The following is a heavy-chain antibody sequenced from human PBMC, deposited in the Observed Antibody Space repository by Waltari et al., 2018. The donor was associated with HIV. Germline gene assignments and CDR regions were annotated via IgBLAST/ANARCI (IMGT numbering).Heavy chain of an antibody. CDR1: GFPFSTSA. CDR3: AKEIGSGSGY. D-gene: IGHD3-22*01. Sequence: EVQLLESGGGLVQPGGSLRLPCAASGFPFSTSAIRWVRQAPGKGLEWVSAISGSGGSTYYADSVKGRFTISRDNSKNTLYLQMNSLRAEDTAVYYCAKEIGSGSGYWGQGTLVTVSS. J-gene: IGHJ4*02. CDR2: ISGSGGST. V-gene: IGHV3-23*01.